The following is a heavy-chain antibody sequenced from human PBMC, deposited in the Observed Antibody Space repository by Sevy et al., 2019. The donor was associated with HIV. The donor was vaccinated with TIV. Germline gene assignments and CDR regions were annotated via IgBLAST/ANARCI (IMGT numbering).Heavy chain of an antibody. J-gene: IGHJ4*02. CDR2: IKIKSEGGRT. CDR3: TNNRGYCIDGVCGEYLDS. V-gene: IGHV3-15*01. D-gene: IGHD2-8*01. Sequence: GGSLRLSCGASGFTFSNAWMTWVRQAPGKGLEWVGRIKIKSEGGRTDYAAPVKGRFTISRDDSKNRLYLQMNSLKSDDTAVYDCTNNRGYCIDGVCGEYLDSWGQGTLVTVSS. CDR1: GFTFSNAW.